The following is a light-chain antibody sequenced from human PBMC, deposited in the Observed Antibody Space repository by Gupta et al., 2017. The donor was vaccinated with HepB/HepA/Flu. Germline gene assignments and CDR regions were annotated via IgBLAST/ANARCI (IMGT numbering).Light chain of an antibody. J-gene: IGLJ2*01. Sequence: GHKVTISCSGSTSNIGNNYVSWYQKFPGKAPQLLIYGNNKRPSGTPDRFSGSKAGTSATLDITGLQTGDDAEYYCATWDNDRSVVFGGGTKLTVL. CDR2: GNN. CDR3: ATWDNDRSVV. CDR1: TSNIGNNY. V-gene: IGLV1-51*01.